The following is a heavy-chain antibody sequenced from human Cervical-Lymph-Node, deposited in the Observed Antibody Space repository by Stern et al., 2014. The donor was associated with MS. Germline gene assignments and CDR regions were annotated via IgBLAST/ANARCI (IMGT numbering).Heavy chain of an antibody. Sequence: QVQLVQSGGGVVQPGRSLRLSCAASGFTFSSYAMHWVRQAPGKGLEWVAVISYDGSNKYYADSVKGRFTISRDNSKNTLYLQMNSLRAEDTAVYYCARAVGANDAFDIWGQGTMVTVSS. D-gene: IGHD1-26*01. CDR2: ISYDGSNK. J-gene: IGHJ3*02. V-gene: IGHV3-30*01. CDR3: ARAVGANDAFDI. CDR1: GFTFSSYA.